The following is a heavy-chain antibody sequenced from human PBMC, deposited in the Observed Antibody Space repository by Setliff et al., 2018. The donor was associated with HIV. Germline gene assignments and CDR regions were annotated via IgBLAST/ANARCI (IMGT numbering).Heavy chain of an antibody. CDR1: GYTFTNYY. V-gene: IGHV1-46*01. CDR3: ARDQGDNFWSGYCLDY. J-gene: IGHJ4*02. CDR2: INPSGGST. D-gene: IGHD3-3*01. Sequence: ASVKVSCKASGYTFTNYYMYWVRQAPGQGLEWMGAINPSGGSTRYAQKFQGRVTMTRDTSSSTVYMELSSLRSEDTAVYYCARDQGDNFWSGYCLDYWGQGTLVTVLL.